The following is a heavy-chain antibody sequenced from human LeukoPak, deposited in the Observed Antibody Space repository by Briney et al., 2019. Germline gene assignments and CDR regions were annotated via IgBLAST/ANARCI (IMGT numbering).Heavy chain of an antibody. D-gene: IGHD2-21*02. J-gene: IGHJ3*02. CDR3: ARHAYCGGDCFGGAFEI. V-gene: IGHV4-59*08. Sequence: PSETLSLTCTVSGGSISNYYWNWIRQPPGKGLEWVGHISYSGGTKYNPSLQSRVTISIDTSKNQFSLKLNSVTAADTAVYYCARHAYCGGDCFGGAFEIWGQGTMVTVSS. CDR1: GGSISNYY. CDR2: ISYSGGT.